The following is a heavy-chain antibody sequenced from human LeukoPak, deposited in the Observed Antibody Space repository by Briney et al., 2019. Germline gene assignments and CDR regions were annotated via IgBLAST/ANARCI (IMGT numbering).Heavy chain of an antibody. D-gene: IGHD2-8*01. CDR1: AYTFTSYG. Sequence: SVKVSCKPYAYTFTSYGISWVRQPPGQGLEWMGWINPNSGGTNYAQKFQGRVTMTRDTSISTAYMGLSRVRSDDTAVYYCARGSIVLMVYAIYYYMDVWGKGTTVTVSS. CDR2: INPNSGGT. V-gene: IGHV1-2*02. J-gene: IGHJ6*03. CDR3: ARGSIVLMVYAIYYYMDV.